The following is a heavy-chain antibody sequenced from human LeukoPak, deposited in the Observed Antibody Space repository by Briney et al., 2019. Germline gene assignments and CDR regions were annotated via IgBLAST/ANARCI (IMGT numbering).Heavy chain of an antibody. Sequence: GGSLRLSCAASGFTFTNYALSWVRQAPGKGLEWVSTISDSGITTYYADSVKGRFTISRDNSKNTLYLQMNSLRAEDTAVYYCAKGSGSYGSGKFDYWGQGTLVTVSS. CDR1: GFTFTNYA. J-gene: IGHJ4*02. D-gene: IGHD3-10*01. CDR2: ISDSGITT. CDR3: AKGSGSYGSGKFDY. V-gene: IGHV3-23*01.